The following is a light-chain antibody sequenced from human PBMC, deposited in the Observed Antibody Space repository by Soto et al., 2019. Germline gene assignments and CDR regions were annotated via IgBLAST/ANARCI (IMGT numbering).Light chain of an antibody. CDR1: QSVSSN. CDR2: GSS. V-gene: IGKV3-15*01. Sequence: EIVMTQSPATLSVSPGERATLSCRTSQSVSSNLAWYQQKPGQAPRLLIYGSSTRATGIPARFSGSGYGKEFTLTISSLQFEDFAVYYCQEYNNWPPFLTFGGGTKVEIK. CDR3: QEYNNWPPFLT. J-gene: IGKJ4*01.